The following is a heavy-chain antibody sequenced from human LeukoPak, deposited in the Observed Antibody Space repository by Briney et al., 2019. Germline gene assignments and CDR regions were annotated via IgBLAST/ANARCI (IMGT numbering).Heavy chain of an antibody. D-gene: IGHD3-16*01. CDR1: GFTFSSYE. CDR2: ISSSGSTI. CDR3: ARKLRLTENWFDP. J-gene: IGHJ5*02. Sequence: GGSLRLSCAASGFTFSSYEMNWVRQAPGKGLEWVSYISSSGSTIYYADSVKGRFTISRDNAKNTLYLQMNSLRAEDTAVYYCARKLRLTENWFDPWGQGTLVTVSS. V-gene: IGHV3-48*03.